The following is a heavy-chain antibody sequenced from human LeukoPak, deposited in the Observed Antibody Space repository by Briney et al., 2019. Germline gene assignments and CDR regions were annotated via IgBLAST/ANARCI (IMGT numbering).Heavy chain of an antibody. CDR2: VSPNSGGT. J-gene: IGHJ3*02. Sequence: ASVKVSCKASGYSFTGYYMHWVRQAPGQGLEWMGWVSPNSGGTDYAQKFQGGVTMTRDTAIATAYMELSRLRSDDTAVYYCAREREIGELSYGAFDIWGQGTMVTVSS. V-gene: IGHV1-2*02. CDR1: GYSFTGYY. D-gene: IGHD3-10*01. CDR3: AREREIGELSYGAFDI.